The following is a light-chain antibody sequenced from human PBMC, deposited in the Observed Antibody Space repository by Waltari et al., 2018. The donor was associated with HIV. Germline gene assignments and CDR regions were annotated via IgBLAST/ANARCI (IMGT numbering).Light chain of an antibody. CDR2: GNS. CDR1: SSNIGEGSD. J-gene: IGLJ3*02. CDR3: QSYDSSLSGPWV. Sequence: QSVLTQPPSVSGAPGQRVTISCTGSSSNIGEGSDVHWYQQLPGTAPKLLIYGNSNRPSGVPDRFSGSKSGTSASLAITGLQAEDEADYYCQSYDSSLSGPWVFGGGTKLTVL. V-gene: IGLV1-40*01.